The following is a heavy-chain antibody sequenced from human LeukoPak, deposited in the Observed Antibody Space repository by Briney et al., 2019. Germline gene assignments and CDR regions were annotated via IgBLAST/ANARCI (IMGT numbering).Heavy chain of an antibody. V-gene: IGHV1-69*05. Sequence: GASVKVSCKASGGTFSSYAISWVRQAPGQGLEWMGGIIPIFGTANYAQKLQGRVTMTTDTSTSTAYMELRSLRSDDTAVYYCARVNDYDILTGYWGTFDYWGQGTLVTVSS. J-gene: IGHJ4*02. D-gene: IGHD3-9*01. CDR3: ARVNDYDILTGYWGTFDY. CDR2: IIPIFGTA. CDR1: GGTFSSYA.